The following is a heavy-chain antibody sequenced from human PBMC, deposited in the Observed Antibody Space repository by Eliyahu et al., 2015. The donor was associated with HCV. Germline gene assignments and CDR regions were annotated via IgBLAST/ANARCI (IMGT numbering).Heavy chain of an antibody. Sequence: RLSCATSGFIFKDYGLSWVRQVPGKGLEWVSTIIWNGVSTGYADSVKGRFTISRDNAKNSLYLQMNSLRVEDTALYYCARDERSADGHNFYGIDYWGQGALVTVSS. CDR1: GFIFKDYG. CDR2: IIWNGVST. V-gene: IGHV3-20*04. CDR3: ARDERSADGHNFYGIDY. J-gene: IGHJ4*02. D-gene: IGHD2/OR15-2a*01.